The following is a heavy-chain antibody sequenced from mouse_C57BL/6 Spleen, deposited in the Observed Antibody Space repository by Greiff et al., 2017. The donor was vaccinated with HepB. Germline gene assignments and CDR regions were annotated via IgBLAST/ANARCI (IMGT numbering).Heavy chain of an antibody. D-gene: IGHD3-2*02. CDR3: TRSRQLRAMDY. Sequence: QVQLQQSGAELVRPGASVTQSCKASGYTFPDYEMHWVKQTTVHGLEWIGAIDPETGGTAYNQKFKGKAILTADKSSSTAYMELRSLTSEDSAVYYCTRSRQLRAMDYWGEGTSFTVSS. CDR2: IDPETGGT. CDR1: GYTFPDYE. V-gene: IGHV1-15*01. J-gene: IGHJ4*01.